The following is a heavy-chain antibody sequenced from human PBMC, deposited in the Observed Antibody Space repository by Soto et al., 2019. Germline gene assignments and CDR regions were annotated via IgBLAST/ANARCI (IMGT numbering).Heavy chain of an antibody. CDR1: GFTFSSYS. CDR2: ISSSSSYI. Sequence: EVQLVESGGGLVKPGGSLRLSCAASGFTFSSYSMNWVRQAPGKGLEWVSSISSSSSYIYYADSVKGRFTISRDNAKNSLYLQMNSLRAEDTAVYYCARDRHCSGGSCPFDYWGQGTLVTVSS. D-gene: IGHD2-15*01. CDR3: ARDRHCSGGSCPFDY. J-gene: IGHJ4*02. V-gene: IGHV3-21*01.